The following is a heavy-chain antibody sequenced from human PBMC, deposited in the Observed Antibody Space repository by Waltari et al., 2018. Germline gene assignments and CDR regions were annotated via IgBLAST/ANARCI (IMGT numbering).Heavy chain of an antibody. V-gene: IGHV3-21*01. D-gene: IGHD3-3*01. Sequence: EVQLVESGGGLVKPGGSLRLSCAASGFTFSSYSMKWVRQAPGKGLEWVSSISSSSSYIYYVDSVKGRFTISRDNTKNSLYLQMNSLRAEDTAVYYCARDRGLLSPQAFDYWGQGTLVTVSS. J-gene: IGHJ4*02. CDR3: ARDRGLLSPQAFDY. CDR2: ISSSSSYI. CDR1: GFTFSSYS.